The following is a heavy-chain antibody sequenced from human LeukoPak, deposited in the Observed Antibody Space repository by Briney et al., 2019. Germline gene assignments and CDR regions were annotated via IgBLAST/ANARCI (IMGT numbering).Heavy chain of an antibody. CDR1: GGSISSYY. V-gene: IGHV4-59*08. CDR3: ARRISSYGRVLGAYYFDY. Sequence: PSETLSLTCTVSGGSISSYYWSWIRQPPGKGLEWIGYIYYSGSTNYNPSLKSRVTISVDTSKNQFSLKLSSVTAADTAVYYCARRISSYGRVLGAYYFDYWGQGTLVTVSS. D-gene: IGHD5-18*01. J-gene: IGHJ4*02. CDR2: IYYSGST.